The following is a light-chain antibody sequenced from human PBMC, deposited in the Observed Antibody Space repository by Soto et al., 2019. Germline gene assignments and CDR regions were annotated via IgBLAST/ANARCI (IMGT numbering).Light chain of an antibody. J-gene: IGLJ1*01. CDR2: EVS. Sequence: QSVLTQPASVSGSPGQSITISCTGTSHDVGGYDYVSWYQHHPGKAPKLMIYEVSDRPSGVSNRFSGSKSGNTASLTISGLQAEDEADYYCSSYTGSSTRYVFGTGTQLTVL. CDR3: SSYTGSSTRYV. V-gene: IGLV2-14*01. CDR1: SHDVGGYDY.